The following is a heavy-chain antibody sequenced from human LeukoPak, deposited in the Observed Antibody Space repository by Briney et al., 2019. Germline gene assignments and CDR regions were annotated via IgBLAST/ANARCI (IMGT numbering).Heavy chain of an antibody. V-gene: IGHV3-23*01. CDR3: AKSPLAINTLDY. Sequence: VGSLRLSCAASGFTFSNYAMRWVRQAPGKGLEWVSGISGSGGSTNYAESVKGRFTVSRDNSKNTLYLQMNSLRAEDTAVYYCAKSPLAINTLDYWGQGALVTVSS. CDR2: ISGSGGST. CDR1: GFTFSNYA. J-gene: IGHJ4*02. D-gene: IGHD3-22*01.